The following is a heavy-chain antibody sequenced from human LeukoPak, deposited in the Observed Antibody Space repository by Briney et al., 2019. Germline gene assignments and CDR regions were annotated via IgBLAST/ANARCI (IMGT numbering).Heavy chain of an antibody. D-gene: IGHD6-19*01. CDR3: ARDWGSGWSINWYFDF. Sequence: PGGSLRLSCAASGFTFSSYSMNWVRQAPGKGLEWVAVISYDGGNTYYADSVKGRFTISRDNSKNTLYLQMNSLTTEDTAVYYCARDWGSGWSINWYFDFWGRGTLVTVSS. CDR2: ISYDGGNT. J-gene: IGHJ2*01. V-gene: IGHV3-30*03. CDR1: GFTFSSYS.